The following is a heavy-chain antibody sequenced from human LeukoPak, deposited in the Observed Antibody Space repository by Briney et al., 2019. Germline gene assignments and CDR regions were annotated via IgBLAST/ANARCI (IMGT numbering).Heavy chain of an antibody. CDR1: GLTFINAW. Sequence: GGSLRLSCAPSGLTFINAWMTWVRQTPGKRLEWVGLIKGKTDGGTTDYAAPVKGRFIISRDDSKNTLYLQMDSLQTEDTAVYYCTTHYPDSGSYNYWGQGTLVTVSS. J-gene: IGHJ4*02. CDR3: TTHYPDSGSYNY. CDR2: IKGKTDGGTT. V-gene: IGHV3-15*01. D-gene: IGHD1-26*01.